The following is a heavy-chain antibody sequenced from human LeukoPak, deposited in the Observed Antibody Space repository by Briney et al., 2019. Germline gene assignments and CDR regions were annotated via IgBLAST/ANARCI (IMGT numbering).Heavy chain of an antibody. V-gene: IGHV4-30-2*01. Sequence: SETLSLTCTVSGGSISSGGYYWSWIRQPPGKGLEWIGYIYHSGSTYYNPSLKSRVTISVDRSKNQFSLKLSSVTAADTAVYYCARDEYYYDSSGYLKDRPDDYWGQGTLVTVSS. CDR3: ARDEYYYDSSGYLKDRPDDY. D-gene: IGHD3-22*01. CDR2: IYHSGST. CDR1: GGSISSGGYY. J-gene: IGHJ4*02.